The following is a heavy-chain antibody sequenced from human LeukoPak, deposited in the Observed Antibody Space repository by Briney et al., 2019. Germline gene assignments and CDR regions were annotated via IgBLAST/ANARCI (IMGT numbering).Heavy chain of an antibody. D-gene: IGHD2-8*01. CDR3: ANGNRCTSPNCLGSYYFYMDV. CDR1: GFTFSSYA. CDR2: FSGSGGTT. Sequence: SGGSLRLSCAASGFTFSSYAMNWVRQAPGRGLEWVSGFSGSGGTTYYADSVKGRFTISRDNSKNTLYLQMNSLRAEDTAVYYCANGNRCTSPNCLGSYYFYMDVWGKGTTVTVSS. J-gene: IGHJ6*03. V-gene: IGHV3-23*01.